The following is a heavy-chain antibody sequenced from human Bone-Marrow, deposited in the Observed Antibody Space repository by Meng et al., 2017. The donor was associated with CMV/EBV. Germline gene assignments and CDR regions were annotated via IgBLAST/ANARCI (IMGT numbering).Heavy chain of an antibody. J-gene: IGHJ4*02. CDR1: GFTFSSYA. CDR3: AKWDLYYGGYTEDDY. V-gene: IGHV3-23*01. CDR2: ISGSGGST. Sequence: LPLTCAASGFTFSSYAMSWVRQAPGKGLEWVSAISGSGGSTYYADSVKGRFTISRDNSKNTLYLQMNSLRAEDTAVYYCAKWDLYYGGYTEDDYWGQGTLVTVSS. D-gene: IGHD5-12*01.